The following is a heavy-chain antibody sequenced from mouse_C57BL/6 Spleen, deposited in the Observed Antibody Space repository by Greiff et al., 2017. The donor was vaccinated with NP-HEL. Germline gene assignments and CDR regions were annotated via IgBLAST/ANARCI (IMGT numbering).Heavy chain of an antibody. J-gene: IGHJ2*01. CDR1: GYTFTDYE. Sequence: VKLQESGAELVRPGASVTLSCKASGYTFTDYEMHWVKQTPVHGLEWIGAIDPETGGTAYNQKFKGKAILTADKSSSTAYMELRSLTSEDSAVYYCTRATTVVGNWYFDYWGQGTTLTVSS. CDR2: IDPETGGT. D-gene: IGHD1-1*01. V-gene: IGHV1-15*01. CDR3: TRATTVVGNWYFDY.